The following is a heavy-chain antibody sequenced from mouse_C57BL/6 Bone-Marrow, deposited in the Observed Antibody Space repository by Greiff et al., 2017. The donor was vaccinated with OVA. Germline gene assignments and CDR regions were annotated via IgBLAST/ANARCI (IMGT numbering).Heavy chain of an antibody. V-gene: IGHV1-59*01. CDR1: GYTFTSYW. CDR3: ARYPWGNYAMDY. J-gene: IGHJ4*01. Sequence: QVQLQQPGAELVRPGTSVKLSCKASGYTFTSYWMHWVKQRPGQGLEWIGVIDPSDSYTNYNQKFKGKATLTVDTSSSTAYMQLSSLTSEDSAVYYCARYPWGNYAMDYWGQGTSVTVSS. CDR2: IDPSDSYT.